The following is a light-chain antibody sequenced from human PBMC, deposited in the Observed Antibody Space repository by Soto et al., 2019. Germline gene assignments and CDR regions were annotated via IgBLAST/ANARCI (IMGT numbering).Light chain of an antibody. Sequence: QSALTHPPSASGSPGQSLTISGTGTKNDIGVYDFVSWYQHHPGKAPSLIIYEVVQRPSGVPDRFSGSKSGNTASLTVSGLQAADEADYFCKSYAGSNTYVFGSGTKVTVL. V-gene: IGLV2-8*01. CDR2: EVV. CDR1: KNDIGVYDF. J-gene: IGLJ1*01. CDR3: KSYAGSNTYV.